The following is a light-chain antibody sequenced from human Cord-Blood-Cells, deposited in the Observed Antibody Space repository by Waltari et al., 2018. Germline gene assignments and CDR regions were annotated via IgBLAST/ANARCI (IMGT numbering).Light chain of an antibody. CDR3: QQRSNWPPLT. CDR1: QSVSSY. CDR2: DAS. Sequence: EIVLPQSPATLSLSPGERATLSCRASQSVSSYLAWYQQKPGQAPRLRIYDASNRATGIPARFSGSGSGTDFTLTISSLEPEDFAVYYCQQRSNWPPLTFGGGTKVEIK. J-gene: IGKJ4*01. V-gene: IGKV3-11*01.